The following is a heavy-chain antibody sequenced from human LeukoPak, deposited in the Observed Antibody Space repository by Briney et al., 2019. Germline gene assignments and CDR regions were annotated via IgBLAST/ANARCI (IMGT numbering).Heavy chain of an antibody. V-gene: IGHV3-21*01. CDR2: ISSSSSYI. J-gene: IGHJ4*02. D-gene: IGHD3-10*01. CDR1: GFTFSSYS. CDR3: ARVRERTMADSDY. Sequence: PGGSLRLSCAASGFTFSSYSMNWVRQAPGKGLEWVSSISSSSSYIYYADSVKGRFTISRDNAKNSLYLQMNSLRAEDTAVYYCARVRERTMADSDYRGQGTLVTVSS.